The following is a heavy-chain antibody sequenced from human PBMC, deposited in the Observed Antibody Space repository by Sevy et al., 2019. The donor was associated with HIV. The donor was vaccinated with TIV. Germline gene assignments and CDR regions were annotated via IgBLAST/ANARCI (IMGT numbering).Heavy chain of an antibody. CDR1: GFTFNIFP. J-gene: IGHJ4*02. CDR3: ARERKGGGLDY. Sequence: GGSLRLSCAASGFTFNIFPLHWVRQAPGKGLEWVTIMSIDGKYKYYADSVRGRFTISRENSKNALYLQMNNLRPGDTAIYYCARERKGGGLDYWGQGTLVTVSS. CDR2: MSIDGKYK. V-gene: IGHV3-30*04. D-gene: IGHD3-16*01.